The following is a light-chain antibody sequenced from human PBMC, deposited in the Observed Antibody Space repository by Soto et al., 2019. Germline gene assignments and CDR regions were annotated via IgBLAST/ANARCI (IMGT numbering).Light chain of an antibody. CDR2: YVS. J-gene: IGKJ2*01. CDR1: QSVSKY. V-gene: IGKV1-39*01. CDR3: QQSYDLPRT. Sequence: DIQLTQSPSSLSASVGDTVTISCRTNQSVSKYMNWYQQKPGTAPKPLIYYVSSLQSRVPSRFSGSGSATDFTLTISSLQTEDFATYYCQQSYDLPRTFGQGTRLDIK.